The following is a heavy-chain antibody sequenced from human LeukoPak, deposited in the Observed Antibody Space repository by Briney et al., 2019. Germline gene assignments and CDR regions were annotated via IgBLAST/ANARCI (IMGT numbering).Heavy chain of an antibody. V-gene: IGHV4-59*12. D-gene: IGHD6-13*01. CDR3: ARRSSSWSLSLWFDP. CDR2: IYHSGST. CDR1: GGSISSYY. Sequence: PSETLSLTCTVSGGSISSYYWSWIRQPPGKGLEWIGEIYHSGSTNYNPSLKSRVTISVDKSKNQFSLKLSSVTAADTAVYYCARRSSSWSLSLWFDPWGQGTLVTVSS. J-gene: IGHJ5*02.